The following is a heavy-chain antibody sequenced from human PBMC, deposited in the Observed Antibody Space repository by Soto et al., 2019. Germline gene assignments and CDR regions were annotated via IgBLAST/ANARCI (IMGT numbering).Heavy chain of an antibody. J-gene: IGHJ6*02. CDR3: ARVGDYGMDV. D-gene: IGHD3-10*01. Sequence: QVQLVQSGAEVKKPGSSVEVSCKASGDTFSTHAITWVRQAPGQGLEWMGGIIPLLGTPNYAQKFQGRVTIIADKSTSTAYMELSSVKSDDTAVYYCARVGDYGMDVWGQGTTITVSS. CDR2: IIPLLGTP. CDR1: GDTFSTHA. V-gene: IGHV1-69*06.